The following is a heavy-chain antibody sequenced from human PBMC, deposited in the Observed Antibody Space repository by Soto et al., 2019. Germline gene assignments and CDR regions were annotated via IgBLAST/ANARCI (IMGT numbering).Heavy chain of an antibody. CDR3: ASLRSLITAMAS. Sequence: ESLTRSGQTSVYTFSRYWIGSVPQIPGGGLEWLGLIFPRDFDVRYSPSFEGQVTISADRSTATAFLQWRSLEASDSALYFCASLRSLITAMASWGKGTPVTVSS. J-gene: IGHJ5*02. CDR1: VYTFSRYW. D-gene: IGHD3-16*01. V-gene: IGHV5-51*01. CDR2: IFPRDFDV.